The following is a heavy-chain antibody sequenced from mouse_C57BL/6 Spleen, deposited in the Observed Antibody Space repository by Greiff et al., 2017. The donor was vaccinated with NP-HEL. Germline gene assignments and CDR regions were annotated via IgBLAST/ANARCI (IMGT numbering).Heavy chain of an antibody. CDR1: GYTFTSYW. CDR2: IDPSDSET. V-gene: IGHV1-52*01. D-gene: IGHD2-4*01. J-gene: IGHJ2*01. Sequence: QVQLQQSGAELVRPGSSVKLSCKASGYTFTSYWMHWVKQRPIQGLEWIGNIDPSDSETHYNQKFKDKATLTVDKSSSTAYMQLSSLTSEDSAVYYCARSRTYYDYDPDYWGQGTTLTVSS. CDR3: ARSRTYYDYDPDY.